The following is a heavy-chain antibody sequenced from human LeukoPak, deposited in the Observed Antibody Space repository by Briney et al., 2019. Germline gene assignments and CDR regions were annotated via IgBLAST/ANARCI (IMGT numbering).Heavy chain of an antibody. Sequence: GGSLRLSCAASGFTVSSNYMSWVRQAPGKGLEWVANIKQDGSEKYYVDSVKGRFTISRDNAKNSLYLQMNSLRAEDTAVYYCARSLNHYCSGGSCYMLDPWGQGTLVTVSS. CDR1: GFTVSSNY. D-gene: IGHD2-15*01. V-gene: IGHV3-7*01. J-gene: IGHJ5*02. CDR2: IKQDGSEK. CDR3: ARSLNHYCSGGSCYMLDP.